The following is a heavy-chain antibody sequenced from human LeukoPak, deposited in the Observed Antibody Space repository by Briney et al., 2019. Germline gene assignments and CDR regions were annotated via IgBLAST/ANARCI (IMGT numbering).Heavy chain of an antibody. CDR1: GFTFSSYG. CDR3: AKDLARGYSGYDQGGAFDI. V-gene: IGHV3-30*18. J-gene: IGHJ3*02. D-gene: IGHD5-12*01. Sequence: GGSLRLSCAASGFTFSSYGMHWVRQAPGKGLEWVAVISYDGSNKYYADSVKGRFTISRDNSKNTLYLQMNSLRAEDTAVYYCAKDLARGYSGYDQGGAFDIWGQGTMVTVSS. CDR2: ISYDGSNK.